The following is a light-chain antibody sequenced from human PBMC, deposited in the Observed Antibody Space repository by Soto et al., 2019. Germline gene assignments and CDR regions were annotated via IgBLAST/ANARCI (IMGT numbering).Light chain of an antibody. Sequence: QSVLTQPPSLSGTPGQRVTISCSGSSSNIAGNTVHWYQHLPGTAPKLLIYINDQRPSGVPGRFSASTSGTSASLAICGLQSDDEADYYCATWDDDLNAAVFGGGTQLTVL. J-gene: IGLJ7*01. CDR1: SSNIAGNT. CDR3: ATWDDDLNAAV. V-gene: IGLV1-44*01. CDR2: IND.